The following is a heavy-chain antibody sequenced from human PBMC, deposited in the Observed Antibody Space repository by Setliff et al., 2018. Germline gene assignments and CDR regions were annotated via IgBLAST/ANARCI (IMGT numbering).Heavy chain of an antibody. V-gene: IGHV4-34*01. J-gene: IGHJ3*02. Sequence: SETLSLTCAVYGGSFSNYYWSWIRQPPGKGLEWLGEVSHSGSTNYNPSLRSRVTISVDTSKNQFSLILRSVTAADTAVYYCARGRIRGSCSGPSCTYDPFDIWGQGTPVTVSS. D-gene: IGHD2-2*01. CDR1: GGSFSNYY. CDR3: ARGRIRGSCSGPSCTYDPFDI. CDR2: VSHSGST.